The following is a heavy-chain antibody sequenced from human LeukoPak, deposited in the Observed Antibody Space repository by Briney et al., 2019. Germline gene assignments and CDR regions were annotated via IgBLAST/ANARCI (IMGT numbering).Heavy chain of an antibody. CDR2: INAGNGNT. Sequence: ASVKVSCKASGYVFSNYATHWVRQAPGQRLEWMGWINAGNGNTEYSQKFQGRVTITRDTSATAAYMELSSLRSEGTAVYYCARVYCSTTSCHYYFDYWGQGTLVTVSS. J-gene: IGHJ4*02. D-gene: IGHD2-2*01. CDR1: GYVFSNYA. CDR3: ARVYCSTTSCHYYFDY. V-gene: IGHV1-3*01.